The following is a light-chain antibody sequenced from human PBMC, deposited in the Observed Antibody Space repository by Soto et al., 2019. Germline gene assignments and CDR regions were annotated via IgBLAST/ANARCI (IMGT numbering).Light chain of an antibody. CDR1: QTVSRY. CDR3: QQRSTWPFFS. V-gene: IGKV3-11*01. CDR2: YAS. J-gene: IGKJ4*01. Sequence: VLTQSPATLFLSPGERATLSCRASQTVSRYLAWYQQKPGQAPRLLIYYASNRATGIPARFSGSGSGTDYTLTIRSLGPEDFAVYYCQQRSTWPFFSFGGGTKVEI.